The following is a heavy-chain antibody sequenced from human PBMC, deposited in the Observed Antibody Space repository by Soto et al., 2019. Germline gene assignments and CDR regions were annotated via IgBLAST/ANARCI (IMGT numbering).Heavy chain of an antibody. CDR3: GRYNGNFVARWFNP. V-gene: IGHV4-4*08. Sequence: PSETLSLTCTVSGASINSYYWSWIRQPPGKGMEWIGYIYTSGPTNYNPSLKRRVRLSVDTSKNQFPRTLTSVTAADTAVFHWGRYNGNFVARWFNPLGQGTPGT. D-gene: IGHD1-7*01. CDR1: GASINSYY. J-gene: IGHJ5*02. CDR2: IYTSGPT.